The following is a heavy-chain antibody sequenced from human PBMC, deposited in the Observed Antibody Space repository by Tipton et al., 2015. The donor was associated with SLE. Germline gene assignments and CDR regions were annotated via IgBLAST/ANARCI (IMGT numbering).Heavy chain of an antibody. D-gene: IGHD1-1*01. V-gene: IGHV1-69*05. Sequence: QSGAEVKKPGSSVKVSCKASGGTFSSYAISWVRQAPGQGLEWMGGIIPIFGTANYAQKFQGRVTITTDESTSTAYMELSSLRSEDTAVYYCATWEYNGNWFDPWGQGTLVTVSS. CDR1: GGTFSSYA. J-gene: IGHJ5*02. CDR2: IIPIFGTA. CDR3: ATWEYNGNWFDP.